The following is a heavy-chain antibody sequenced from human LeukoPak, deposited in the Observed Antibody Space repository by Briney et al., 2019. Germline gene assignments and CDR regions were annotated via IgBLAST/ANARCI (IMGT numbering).Heavy chain of an antibody. CDR1: GFTFDDYA. V-gene: IGHV3-9*01. CDR2: ISWNSGSI. D-gene: IGHD5-12*01. Sequence: GGSLRLSCAASGFTFDDYAMHWVRQAPGKGLEWVSGISWNSGSIGYADSVKGRFTISRDNAKNSLYLQMNSLRAEDTALYYCAKDIGYDGAFDIWGQGTMVTVSS. J-gene: IGHJ3*02. CDR3: AKDIGYDGAFDI.